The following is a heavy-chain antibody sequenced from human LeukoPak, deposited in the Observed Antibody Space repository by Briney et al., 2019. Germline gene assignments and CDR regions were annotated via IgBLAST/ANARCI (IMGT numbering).Heavy chain of an antibody. J-gene: IGHJ4*02. D-gene: IGHD5-12*01. CDR2: INHSGST. CDR1: GGSFSGYY. V-gene: IGHV4-34*01. CDR3: ATRGRGYSGYRRLYHFDY. Sequence: SETLSLTCAVYGGSFSGYYWSWIRQPPGKGLEWIGEINHSGSTNYNPSLKSRVTISVDTSKNQFSLKLISVTAADTAVYYCATRGRGYSGYRRLYHFDYWGQGTLVTVSS.